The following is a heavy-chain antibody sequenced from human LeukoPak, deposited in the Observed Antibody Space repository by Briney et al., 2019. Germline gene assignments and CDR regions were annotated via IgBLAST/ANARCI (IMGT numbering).Heavy chain of an antibody. CDR3: ARVRNDYVWGTYQDYYYMDV. CDR2: IKQDGSEK. V-gene: IGHV3-7*01. J-gene: IGHJ6*03. Sequence: GGSLRLSCAASGFTFSIYWMSWVRQAPGKGLEWVANIKQDGSEKIYVDSVKGRFTISRDNAKNSLYLQMNSLRAEDTAVYYCARVRNDYVWGTYQDYYYMDVWGKGTTVTVSS. CDR1: GFTFSIYW. D-gene: IGHD3-16*02.